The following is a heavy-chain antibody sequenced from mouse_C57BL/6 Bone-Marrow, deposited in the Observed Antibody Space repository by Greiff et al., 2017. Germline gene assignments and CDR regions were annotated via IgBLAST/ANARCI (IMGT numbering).Heavy chain of an antibody. CDR2: LSYDGSN. J-gene: IGHJ4*01. D-gene: IGHD2-5*01. V-gene: IGHV3-6*01. CDR1: GYSITSGYY. Sequence: EVKLMESGPGLVKPSQSLSLTCSVTGYSITSGYYWNWIRQFPGNKLEWMGYLSYDGSNNYNPSLKNRISITRDTSKHQFFLKLNSVTTEDTTTYYCARDRYSNYYAMDYWGQGTSVTVSS. CDR3: ARDRYSNYYAMDY.